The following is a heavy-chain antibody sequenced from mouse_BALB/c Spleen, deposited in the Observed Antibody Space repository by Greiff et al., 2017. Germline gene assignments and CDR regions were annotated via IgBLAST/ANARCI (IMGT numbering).Heavy chain of an antibody. D-gene: IGHD2-4*01. CDR1: GFSLTGYG. J-gene: IGHJ3*01. CDR2: IWGDGST. CDR3: ARVEYYDYEEGFAY. V-gene: IGHV2-6-7*01. Sequence: QVQLKESGPGLVAPSQSLSITCTVSGFSLTGYGVNWVRQPPGKGLEWLGMIWGDGSTDYNSALKSRLSISKDNSKSQVFLKMNSLQTDDTARYYCARVEYYDYEEGFAYWGQGTLVTVSA.